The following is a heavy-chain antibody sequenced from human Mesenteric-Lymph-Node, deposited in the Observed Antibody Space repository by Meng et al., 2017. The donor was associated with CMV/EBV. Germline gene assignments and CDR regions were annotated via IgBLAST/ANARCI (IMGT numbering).Heavy chain of an antibody. D-gene: IGHD3-16*01. Sequence: CTFSWFSLSTSGVGVGWIRQPPGKALEWLALIYWDDDRRYSPSLKRRLTITKDASKNQVVLTMTDMDPVDTATFFCALRRGGYFFDYWGQGTLVTVSS. CDR1: WFSLSTSGVG. CDR3: ALRRGGYFFDY. J-gene: IGHJ4*02. V-gene: IGHV2-5*02. CDR2: IYWDDDR.